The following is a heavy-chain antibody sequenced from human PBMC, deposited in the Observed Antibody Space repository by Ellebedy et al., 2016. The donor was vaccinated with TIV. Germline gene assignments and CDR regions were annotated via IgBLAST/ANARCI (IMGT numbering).Heavy chain of an antibody. Sequence: AASVKVSCKAYGYTLSSYGLSWVRQAPGQGLEWMGWINPYNGNTNYAQKFQDRVTMTTDTFTSTAYMELRSLRSDDTAVYYCATFSPQWLVPNFYYWGQGTLVTVSS. D-gene: IGHD6-19*01. CDR3: ATFSPQWLVPNFYY. J-gene: IGHJ4*02. CDR2: INPYNGNT. V-gene: IGHV1-18*04. CDR1: GYTLSSYG.